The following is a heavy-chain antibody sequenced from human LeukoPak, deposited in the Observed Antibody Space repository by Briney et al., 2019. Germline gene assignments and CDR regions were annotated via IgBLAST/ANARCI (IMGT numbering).Heavy chain of an antibody. CDR3: ARHGVVTWFDP. Sequence: SETLSLTCAVYGGPFSDYSWSWLRQTPEKGLEWIGEINHSGSTNYNPSLKSRVIMSVDTSKNQFSVKLRSVSAADTAVYYCARHGVVTWFDPWGQGTLVTVSS. V-gene: IGHV4-34*01. CDR2: INHSGST. D-gene: IGHD3-16*01. J-gene: IGHJ5*02. CDR1: GGPFSDYS.